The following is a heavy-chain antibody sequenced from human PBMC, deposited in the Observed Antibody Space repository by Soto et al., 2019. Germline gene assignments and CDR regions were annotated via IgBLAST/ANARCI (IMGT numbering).Heavy chain of an antibody. D-gene: IGHD6-13*01. CDR3: AREVAEAGFDP. CDR2: IWYDGSNK. Sequence: PGGSLRLSCAASGFIFNEYGMHWVRQAPGKGLEWVAVIWYDGSNKYYADSVKGRFTISRDNSKNTLYLQMNSLRAEDTAVYYCAREVAEAGFDPWGKGTLVTVSS. V-gene: IGHV3-33*01. J-gene: IGHJ5*02. CDR1: GFIFNEYG.